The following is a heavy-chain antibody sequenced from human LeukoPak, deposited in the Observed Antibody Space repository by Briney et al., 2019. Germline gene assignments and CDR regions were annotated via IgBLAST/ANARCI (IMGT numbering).Heavy chain of an antibody. Sequence: GASVKVSCKASGYTFTSYDINWVRQATGQGLEWMGWMNPNSGNTGYAQKFQGRVTMTRNTSISTAYMEPSSLRSEDTAVYYCARGIGAAAHFYYYYYMDVWGKGTTVTVSS. J-gene: IGHJ6*03. D-gene: IGHD6-13*01. CDR1: GYTFTSYD. CDR2: MNPNSGNT. CDR3: ARGIGAAAHFYYYYYMDV. V-gene: IGHV1-8*01.